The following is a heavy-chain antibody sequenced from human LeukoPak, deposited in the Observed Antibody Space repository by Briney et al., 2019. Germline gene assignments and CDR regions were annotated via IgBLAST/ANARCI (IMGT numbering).Heavy chain of an antibody. J-gene: IGHJ4*02. V-gene: IGHV3-30-3*01. CDR3: ARDSPSGPMEYYYDSSGYYGL. D-gene: IGHD3-22*01. CDR1: GFTFSSYA. CDR2: ISYDGSNK. Sequence: WESLSLSCAASGFTFSSYAMHWVRQAPGKGLEWVAVISYDGSNKYYAYSVKRRFTISKDNSNHTPYLQINSPPAETTALYCSARDSPSGPMEYYYDSSGYYGLWGEGTLVTVSS.